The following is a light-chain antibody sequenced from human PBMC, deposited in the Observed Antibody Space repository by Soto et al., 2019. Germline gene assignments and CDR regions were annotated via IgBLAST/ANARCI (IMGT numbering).Light chain of an antibody. Sequence: SYELTQPPSVPVSPGQTASITCSGDKLGDKYACWYQQKPGQSPVLVIYQDSKRPSGIPERFSGSNSGNTATLTISGTQAMDEADYYCQAWDSSTRVVFGGGTKLTVL. CDR1: KLGDKY. CDR3: QAWDSSTRVV. V-gene: IGLV3-1*01. CDR2: QDS. J-gene: IGLJ2*01.